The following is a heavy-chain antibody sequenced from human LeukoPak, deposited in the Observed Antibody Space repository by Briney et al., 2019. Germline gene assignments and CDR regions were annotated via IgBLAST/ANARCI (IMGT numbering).Heavy chain of an antibody. CDR2: IYPGDSDT. J-gene: IGHJ4*02. D-gene: IGHD1-26*01. CDR3: ARASYSDGVDY. CDR1: GYSFTSYW. V-gene: IGHV5-51*01. Sequence: GESLKISCKGSGYSFTSYWIGWVRQMPGKDLECMGIIYPGDSDTRYSPSFQGQVTISADKSISTAYLQWSSLKASDTAMYYCARASYSDGVDYWGQGTLVTVSS.